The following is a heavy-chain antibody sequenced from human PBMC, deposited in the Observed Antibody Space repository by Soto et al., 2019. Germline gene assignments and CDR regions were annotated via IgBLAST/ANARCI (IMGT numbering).Heavy chain of an antibody. CDR1: GYTFTSYA. CDR2: ISAYNGNT. CDR3: GRIITVFGVAPEGYSLFDP. V-gene: IGHV1-18*01. Sequence: QVQLVQSGAEVKKPGASVKVSCKASGYTFTSYAISWVRQAPGQGLEWMGWISAYNGNTNYAQKLKGRVTMTSDTSSSTAYMELRSRRSDVTAMYYCGRIITVFGVAPEGYSLFDPWGQGTLVTVSS. J-gene: IGHJ5*02. D-gene: IGHD3-3*01.